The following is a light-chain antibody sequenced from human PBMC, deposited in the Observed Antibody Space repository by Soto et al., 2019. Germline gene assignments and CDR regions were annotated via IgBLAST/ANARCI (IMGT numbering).Light chain of an antibody. CDR3: QQYHTDWT. V-gene: IGKV1-5*01. J-gene: IGKJ1*01. Sequence: DIQMTQSPPTLSASVGDRVTITCRASQSIANWLAWYQHKPGKAPKLLIFAASTLVRGVPSRFSGRGSGTEFTLTISSLQADDYATFYCQQYHTDWTFGQGTKVDIK. CDR1: QSIANW. CDR2: AAS.